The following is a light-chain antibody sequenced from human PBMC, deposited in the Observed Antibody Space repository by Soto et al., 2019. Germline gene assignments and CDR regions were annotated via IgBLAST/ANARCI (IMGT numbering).Light chain of an antibody. V-gene: IGKV1-39*01. CDR1: QSIGTN. CDR3: QQTYSAPPL. CDR2: VVS. Sequence: DIPTTQSPSSLSASVGDRVTITCRASQSIGTNLNWYQQRPGKAPKLLIYVVSSLQSGVSSRFSGSGSGTDFTLSINSLQREDFATYYCQQTYSAPPLFGQGTKVEIK. J-gene: IGKJ1*01.